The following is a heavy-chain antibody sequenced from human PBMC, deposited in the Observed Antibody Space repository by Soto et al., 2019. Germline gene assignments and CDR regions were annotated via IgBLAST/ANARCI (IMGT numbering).Heavy chain of an antibody. CDR1: GFTFSSYA. CDR2: ISYDGSNK. D-gene: IGHD2-15*01. V-gene: IGHV3-30-3*01. Sequence: QVQLVESGGGVVQPGRSLRLSCAASGFTFSSYAMHWVRQAPGKGLEWVAVISYDGSNKYYADSVKGRFTISRDNSKNTLYLQMNSLRAENTAVYYCARAHGGTPSLHAFDIWGQGTMVTVSS. J-gene: IGHJ3*02. CDR3: ARAHGGTPSLHAFDI.